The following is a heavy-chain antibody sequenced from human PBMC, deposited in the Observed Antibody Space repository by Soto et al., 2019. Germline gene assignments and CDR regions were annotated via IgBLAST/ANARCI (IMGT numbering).Heavy chain of an antibody. V-gene: IGHV4-4*02. Sequence: PSETLSLTCAVSGGSISSSNWWSWVRQPPGKGLEWIGEIYHSGSTNYNPSLKSRVTISVDKSKNQFSLKLSSVTAADTAVYYCARGFNPVLLWFGELLYYFDYWGQGTLVTVSS. D-gene: IGHD3-10*01. CDR3: ARGFNPVLLWFGELLYYFDY. CDR1: GGSISSSNW. J-gene: IGHJ4*02. CDR2: IYHSGST.